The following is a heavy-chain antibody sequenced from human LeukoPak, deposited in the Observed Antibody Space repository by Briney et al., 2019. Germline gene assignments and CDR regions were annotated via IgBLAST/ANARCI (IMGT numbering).Heavy chain of an antibody. D-gene: IGHD6-6*01. CDR1: GYTLTELS. CDR3: AICPAAARPFTWFDP. CDR2: FDPEDGET. V-gene: IGHV1-24*01. J-gene: IGHJ5*02. Sequence: ASVKVSCKVSGYTLTELSMHWVRQAPGKGLEWVGGFDPEDGETIYAQKFQGRVTMTEDTSTDTAYMELSSLRSEDTAVYYCAICPAAARPFTWFDPWGQGTLVTVSS.